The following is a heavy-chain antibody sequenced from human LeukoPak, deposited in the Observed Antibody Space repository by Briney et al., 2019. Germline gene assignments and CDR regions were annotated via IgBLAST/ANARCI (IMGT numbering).Heavy chain of an antibody. CDR3: ARDSPDSGSYYFDY. CDR1: GFTFGSYA. J-gene: IGHJ4*02. D-gene: IGHD1-26*01. Sequence: PGGSLRLSCAASGFTFGSYAMSWVRQAPGKGLEWVAVISYDGSNKYYADSVKGRFTISRDNSKNTLYLQMNSLRAEDTAVYYCARDSPDSGSYYFDYWGQGTLVTVSS. CDR2: ISYDGSNK. V-gene: IGHV3-30-3*01.